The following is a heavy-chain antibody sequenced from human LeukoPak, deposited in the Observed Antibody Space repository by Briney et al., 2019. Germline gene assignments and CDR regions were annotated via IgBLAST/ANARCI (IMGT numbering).Heavy chain of an antibody. D-gene: IGHD3-9*01. CDR2: FSASSTST. J-gene: IGHJ4*02. Sequence: PGGSLRLSCAASGITFSSYGMHWVRQAPGKGLEWVSTFSASSTSTYYADSVKGRFTISRDNSKNTLYLQMNSLRDEDTAVYYCAKGDTYYDLLTCFDFWGPGTLVTVSS. CDR1: GITFSSYG. CDR3: AKGDTYYDLLTCFDF. V-gene: IGHV3-23*01.